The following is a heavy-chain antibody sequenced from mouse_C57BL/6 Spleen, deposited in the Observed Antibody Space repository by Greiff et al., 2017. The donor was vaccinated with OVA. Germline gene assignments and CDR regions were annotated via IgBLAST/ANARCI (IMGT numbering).Heavy chain of an antibody. D-gene: IGHD2-2*01. V-gene: IGHV3-6*01. CDR1: GYSITSGYY. CDR3: AKEGGYDGAYYFDY. J-gene: IGHJ2*01. Sequence: VQLQQSGPGLVKPSQSLSLTCSVTGYSITSGYYWNWIRQFPGNKLEWMGYISYDGSNNYNPSLKNRISITRDTSKNQFFLKLNSVTTEDTATYYCAKEGGYDGAYYFDYWCQGTTLTVSS. CDR2: ISYDGSN.